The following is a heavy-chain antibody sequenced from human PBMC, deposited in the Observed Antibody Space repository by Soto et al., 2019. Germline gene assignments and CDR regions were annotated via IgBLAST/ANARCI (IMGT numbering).Heavy chain of an antibody. V-gene: IGHV4-34*01. CDR1: GGSFSGYY. J-gene: IGHJ3*02. D-gene: IGHD3-9*01. Sequence: SETLSLTCAVYGGSFSGYYWSWIRQPPGKGLEWIGEINHSGSTNYNPSLKSRVTISVDTSKNQFSLKLSSVTAADTAVYYCASNKLRYFDWLRGAFDIWGQGTMVTVSS. CDR3: ASNKLRYFDWLRGAFDI. CDR2: INHSGST.